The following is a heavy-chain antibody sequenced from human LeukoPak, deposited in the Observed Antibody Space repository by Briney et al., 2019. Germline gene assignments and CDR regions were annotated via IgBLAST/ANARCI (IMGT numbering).Heavy chain of an antibody. CDR3: ARDTVRSRGYFDL. J-gene: IGHJ2*01. CDR1: GFTVNSNY. V-gene: IGHV3-53*01. Sequence: GGSLRLSCAASGFTVNSNYMSWVRQAPGKGLEWVSVIYSGGSTYYADSVKGRFTISRDNSKNTLYLQMNSLRAEDTAVYYCARDTVRSRGYFDLWGRGTLVTVSS. CDR2: IYSGGST. D-gene: IGHD4-11*01.